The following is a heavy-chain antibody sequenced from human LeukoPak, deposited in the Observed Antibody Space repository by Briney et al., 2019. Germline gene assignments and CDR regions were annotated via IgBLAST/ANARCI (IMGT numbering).Heavy chain of an antibody. CDR1: GFTFSSYW. CDR2: INQDGSET. V-gene: IGHV3-7*01. CDR3: GRNKAKSTTTLGY. Sequence: GESLRLSCAASGFTFSSYWMSWVRQAPGKGLEWVANINQDGSETFYVDAVKGRFTISRDNAKNSLFLQMNSPRGEDTAVYYCGRNKAKSTTTLGYWGQGTLVIVSS. J-gene: IGHJ4*02. D-gene: IGHD4-11*01.